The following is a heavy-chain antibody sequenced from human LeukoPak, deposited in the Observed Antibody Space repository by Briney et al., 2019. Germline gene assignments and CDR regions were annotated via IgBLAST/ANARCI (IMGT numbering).Heavy chain of an antibody. J-gene: IGHJ4*02. CDR1: GFTFSSYE. V-gene: IGHV3-48*03. Sequence: GGSLRLSCAASGFTFSSYEMNWVRQAPGKGLEWVSYISSSGSTIYYADSVEGRFTISRDNAKNSLYLQMNSLRAEDTAVYYCARGRGYCSGGSCYRPFDYWGQGTLVTVSS. D-gene: IGHD2-15*01. CDR3: ARGRGYCSGGSCYRPFDY. CDR2: ISSSGSTI.